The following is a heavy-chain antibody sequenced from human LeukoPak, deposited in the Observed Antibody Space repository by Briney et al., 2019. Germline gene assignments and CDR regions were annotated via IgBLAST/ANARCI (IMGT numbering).Heavy chain of an antibody. Sequence: ASVKVSCKASGYTFTSYGISWVRQAPGQGLEWMGWISAYNGNTNYAQKLQGRVTMTTDTSTSTAYMELRSLRSDDTAVYYCARSRGRYSXSXXTTFDYWGQGTLVTVSS. D-gene: IGHD6-13*01. CDR1: GYTFTSYG. V-gene: IGHV1-18*01. CDR3: ARSRGRYSXSXXTTFDY. CDR2: ISAYNGNT. J-gene: IGHJ4*02.